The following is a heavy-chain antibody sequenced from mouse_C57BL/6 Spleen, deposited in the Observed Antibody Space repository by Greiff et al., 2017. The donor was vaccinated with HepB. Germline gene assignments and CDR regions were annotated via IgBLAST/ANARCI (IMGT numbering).Heavy chain of an antibody. CDR1: GYTFTSYW. V-gene: IGHV1-61*01. CDR2: IYPSDSET. CDR3: ARSGITERDY. Sequence: QVQLQQPGAELVRPGSSVKLSCKASGYTFTSYWMDWVKQRPGQGLEWIGNIYPSDSETHYNQKFKDKATLTVDKSSSTAYMQLSSLTSEDSAVYYCARSGITERDYWGQGTTLTVSS. D-gene: IGHD1-1*01. J-gene: IGHJ2*01.